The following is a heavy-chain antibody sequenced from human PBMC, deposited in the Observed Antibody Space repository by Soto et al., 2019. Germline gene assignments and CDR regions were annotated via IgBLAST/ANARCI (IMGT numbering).Heavy chain of an antibody. CDR1: GGSISSGGYY. D-gene: IGHD2-15*01. CDR2: IYYSGST. CDR3: ARVYRTGSRNWFDS. J-gene: IGHJ5*01. V-gene: IGHV4-31*03. Sequence: SETLSLTCTVSGGSISSGGYYWSWIRQHPGKGLEWIGYIYYSGSTYYNPSLKSRVTISVDTSKNQFSLKLSSVTAADTAVYYCARVYRTGSRNWFDSWGQGTRVTVSS.